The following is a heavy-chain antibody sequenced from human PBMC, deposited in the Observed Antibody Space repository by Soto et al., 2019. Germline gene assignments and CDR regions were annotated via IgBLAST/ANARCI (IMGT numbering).Heavy chain of an antibody. V-gene: IGHV4-34*01. CDR3: ARGLLLWFGELSRRGGYYDYMAV. Sequence: QVQLQQWGAGLLKPSETLSLTCAVYGGSFSGYYWSWIRQPPGKGLEWLGEINDSGSSNYNPSLKSRVTISVDTPKNQFALKLSSVTAADTAVYYCARGLLLWFGELSRRGGYYDYMAVWGKGTMVTVSS. J-gene: IGHJ6*03. CDR1: GGSFSGYY. D-gene: IGHD3-10*01. CDR2: INDSGSS.